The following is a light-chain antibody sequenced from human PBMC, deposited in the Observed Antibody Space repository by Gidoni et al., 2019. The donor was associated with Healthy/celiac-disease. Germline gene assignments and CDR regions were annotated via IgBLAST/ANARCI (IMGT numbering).Light chain of an antibody. J-gene: IGKJ1*01. CDR1: QDISDY. Sequence: IQMTQSPSSLSASVGDRVTITCQASQDISDYLNWYQQKPGKAPKLLIYDASNLETGVPSRFSGSGSGTDFTFNISSLEPEDIATYYCKKYDNLPWTFGQGTKVEIK. CDR3: KKYDNLPWT. CDR2: DAS. V-gene: IGKV1-33*01.